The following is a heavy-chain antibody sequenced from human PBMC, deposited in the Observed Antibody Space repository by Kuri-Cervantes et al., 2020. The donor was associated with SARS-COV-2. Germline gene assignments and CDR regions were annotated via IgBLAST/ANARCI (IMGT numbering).Heavy chain of an antibody. Sequence: LRLSCTVSGGSISSGSYYWSWIRQPAGKGLEWIGRIYTCGSTNYNPSLKSRVTISVDTSKNQFSLKLSSVTAADTAVYYCARGGDWFDPWGQGTLVTVSS. J-gene: IGHJ5*02. CDR1: GGSISSGSYY. CDR3: ARGGDWFDP. V-gene: IGHV4-61*02. CDR2: IYTCGST. D-gene: IGHD1-26*01.